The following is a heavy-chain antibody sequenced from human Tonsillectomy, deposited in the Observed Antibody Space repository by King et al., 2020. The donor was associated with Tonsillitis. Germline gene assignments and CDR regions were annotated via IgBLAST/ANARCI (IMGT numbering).Heavy chain of an antibody. J-gene: IGHJ4*02. D-gene: IGHD4-17*01. CDR2: ISTYNGNT. V-gene: IGHV1-18*04. CDR3: ARDGIDYGDVRGFDY. CDR1: GYSFTTYG. Sequence: QLVQSGAEVKKPGASVKVSCKASGYSFTTYGISWVRQAPGQRLEWMGWISTYNGNTNYAQKIQGRVTMTTDTSTSTAYMELRSLRSDDTAVYYCARDGIDYGDVRGFDYWGQGALVTVSS.